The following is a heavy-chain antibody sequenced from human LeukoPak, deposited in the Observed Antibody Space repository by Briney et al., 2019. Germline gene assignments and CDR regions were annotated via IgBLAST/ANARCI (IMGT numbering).Heavy chain of an antibody. D-gene: IGHD5-24*01. V-gene: IGHV4-39*07. Sequence: SETLSLTCTVSGDSISSSHYYWGWIRQSPGKGLEWIGEINHSGSTNYNPSLKSRVTISVDTSKNQFSLKLSSVTAADTAVYYCATRGRDRDYWGQGTLVTVSS. J-gene: IGHJ4*02. CDR3: ATRGRDRDY. CDR1: GDSISSSHYY. CDR2: INHSGST.